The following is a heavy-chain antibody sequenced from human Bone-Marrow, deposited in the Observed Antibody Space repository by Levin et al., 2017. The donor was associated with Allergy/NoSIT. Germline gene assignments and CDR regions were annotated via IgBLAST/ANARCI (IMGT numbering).Heavy chain of an antibody. Sequence: SETLSLTCTVSGYPISRGYYWGWIRQPPGKNLEWIGRIYHDGDPDYNPSLKSRFTMSVDTSKNQFFLLLTSVTAADTAVYYCARAEVGDFDFWGQGLLVTVSS. V-gene: IGHV4-38-2*02. CDR1: GYPISRGYY. D-gene: IGHD3-16*01. J-gene: IGHJ4*02. CDR2: IYHDGDP. CDR3: ARAEVGDFDF.